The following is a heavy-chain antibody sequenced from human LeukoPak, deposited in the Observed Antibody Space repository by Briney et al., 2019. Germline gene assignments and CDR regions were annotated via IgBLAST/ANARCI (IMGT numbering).Heavy chain of an antibody. V-gene: IGHV4-59*01. Sequence: SETLCVTCTVSGGSISNYFWSWIRQPPGKGLEWVAYIYDSGTSNYNPSLKSRVTISVDTSKNQFSLSLSSVTAADTAVYYCARSNGWYSFDYWGEGTLVPVSS. D-gene: IGHD6-19*01. CDR1: GGSISNYF. J-gene: IGHJ4*02. CDR3: ARSNGWYSFDY. CDR2: IYDSGTS.